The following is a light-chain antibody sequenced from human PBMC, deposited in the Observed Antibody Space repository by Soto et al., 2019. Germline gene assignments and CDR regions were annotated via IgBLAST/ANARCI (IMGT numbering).Light chain of an antibody. J-gene: IGLJ3*02. CDR1: SSNIGSNT. CDR3: AAWDDSLNGPGV. Sequence: QSVLTQPPSASGTPGQRVTISSSGSSSNIGSNTVNWYQQLPGTAPKLLIYNNNQRPSGVPDRFSGSKSGTSASLAISGLQSEDEADYYCAAWDDSLNGPGVFGGGTKLTVL. CDR2: NNN. V-gene: IGLV1-44*01.